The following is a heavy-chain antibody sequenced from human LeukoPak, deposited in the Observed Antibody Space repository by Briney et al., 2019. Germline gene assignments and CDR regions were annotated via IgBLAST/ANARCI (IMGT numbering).Heavy chain of an antibody. V-gene: IGHV3-74*01. CDR2: INSDGSST. J-gene: IGHJ6*02. D-gene: IGHD1-26*01. CDR1: GFTFSSYW. Sequence: PGGSLRLSCAASGFTFSSYWMHWVRQAPGKGLVWVSRINSDGSSTGYAASVKGRFTISRDNAKNTLYLQMNSLRAEDTAVYYCAGEVGWDGMDVWGQGTTVTVSS. CDR3: AGEVGWDGMDV.